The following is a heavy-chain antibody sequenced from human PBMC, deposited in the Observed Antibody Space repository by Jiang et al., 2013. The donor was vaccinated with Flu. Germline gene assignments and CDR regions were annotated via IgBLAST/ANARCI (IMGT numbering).Heavy chain of an antibody. V-gene: IGHV4-61*02. Sequence: GPGLVKPSQTLSLTCTVSGASISSPTYFWSWLRQPAGKELEWIGLIYPSGDTNYNPSLKSRVTMFLDTSKNQFSVNLSSVTAADTATYYCARVRRLRVIGHKVPDGFDIWGQGTLITVSS. CDR1: GASISSPTYF. D-gene: IGHD2/OR15-2a*01. CDR3: ARVRRLRVIGHKVPDGFDI. CDR2: IYPSGDT. J-gene: IGHJ3*02.